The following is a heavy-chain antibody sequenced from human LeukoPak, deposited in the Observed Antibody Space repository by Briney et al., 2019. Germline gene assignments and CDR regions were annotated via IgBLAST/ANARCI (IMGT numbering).Heavy chain of an antibody. Sequence: SETLSPTCTVPDCSISSYGWSWIRQPPGKGLEGMGNIYYSGSTNYNSSLKSRVTISVDTSKNQISLKLRSVTAADTAVYYCARKGVSDLYYFDSWGQGTLVTVSS. CDR2: IYYSGST. CDR1: DCSISSYG. D-gene: IGHD3-16*01. V-gene: IGHV4-59*08. J-gene: IGHJ4*02. CDR3: ARKGVSDLYYFDS.